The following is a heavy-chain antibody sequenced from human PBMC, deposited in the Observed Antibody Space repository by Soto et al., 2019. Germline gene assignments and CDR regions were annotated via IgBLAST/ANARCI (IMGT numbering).Heavy chain of an antibody. D-gene: IGHD1-1*01. J-gene: IGHJ6*04. CDR2: IIPIFGTA. CDR1: GGTFSSYA. CDR3: ARDGTTRPSDYYGMGV. V-gene: IGHV1-69*13. Sequence: SVKVSCKASGGTFSSYAISWVRQAPGQALECMGGIIPIFGTANYEQKFQGRVTITADESTRTAYMELSRLRSEDKDVYYCARDGTTRPSDYYGMGVWGKGTTVT.